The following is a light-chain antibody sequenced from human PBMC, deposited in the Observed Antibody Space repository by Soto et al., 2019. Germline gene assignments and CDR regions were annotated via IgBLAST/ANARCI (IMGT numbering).Light chain of an antibody. J-gene: IGKJ2*01. CDR3: QQYSSNFYT. CDR1: QSISSH. Sequence: DIQMTQSPSTLSASVGDRVTITCRASQSISSHLAWYQQKPGKAPEVLIYDASTLESGVSSRFNGSGSGTKFTLTISNLLPDDFATYFCQQYSSNFYTFGQGTKVDIK. V-gene: IGKV1-5*01. CDR2: DAS.